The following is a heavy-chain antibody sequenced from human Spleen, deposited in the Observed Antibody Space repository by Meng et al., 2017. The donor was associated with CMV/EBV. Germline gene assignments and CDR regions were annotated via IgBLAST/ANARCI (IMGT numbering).Heavy chain of an antibody. D-gene: IGHD3-10*01. J-gene: IGHJ4*02. Sequence: ASVKVSCKASGSTFTNYYMHWVRQAPGQGLEWMGIINPSGGSTSYAQKFQGRVTMTTDTTTSTAYMDLRSLRSEDTALYYCAANYGSGSYYNYWGQGTLVTVSS. CDR2: INPSGGST. CDR1: GSTFTNYY. V-gene: IGHV1-46*01. CDR3: AANYGSGSYYNY.